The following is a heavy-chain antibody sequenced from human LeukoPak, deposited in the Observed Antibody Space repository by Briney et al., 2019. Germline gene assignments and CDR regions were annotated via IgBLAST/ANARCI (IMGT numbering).Heavy chain of an antibody. CDR2: FDPEDGET. CDR1: GYTLTELS. V-gene: IGHV1-24*01. J-gene: IGHJ4*02. D-gene: IGHD5-18*01. CDR3: ATDRMTATGPNFDY. Sequence: GASVKVSCKVSGYTLTELSMRWVRQAPGKGLEWMGGFDPEDGETIYAQKFQGRVTMTEDTSTDTAYMELSSLRSEDTAVYYCATDRMTATGPNFDYWGQGTLVTVSS.